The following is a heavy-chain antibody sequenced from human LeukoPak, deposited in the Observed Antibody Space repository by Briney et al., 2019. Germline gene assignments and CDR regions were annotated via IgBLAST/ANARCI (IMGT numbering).Heavy chain of an antibody. V-gene: IGHV3-48*03. Sequence: GGSLRLSCAASGFTFSSYEMNWVRLAPGKGLEWVSYISSSGSTIYYADSVKGRFTISRDNAKNSLYLQMNSLRAEDTAVYYCATEVVAATNDAFDIWGQGTMVTVSS. J-gene: IGHJ3*02. CDR3: ATEVVAATNDAFDI. CDR1: GFTFSSYE. CDR2: ISSSGSTI. D-gene: IGHD2-15*01.